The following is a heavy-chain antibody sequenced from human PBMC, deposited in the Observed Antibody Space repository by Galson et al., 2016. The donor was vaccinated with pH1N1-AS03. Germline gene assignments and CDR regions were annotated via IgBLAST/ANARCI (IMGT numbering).Heavy chain of an antibody. J-gene: IGHJ5*02. Sequence: TLSLTCTVSGGSISSHYWNWIRQPPGKGLEWIGYINYSGSTNYNPSLKSRVTISVDTSKNQFSLKLSSVTAADTAVYYCARHDYGDYVGWFDPWGQGTLVNVSS. D-gene: IGHD4-17*01. CDR3: ARHDYGDYVGWFDP. CDR2: INYSGST. V-gene: IGHV4-59*11. CDR1: GGSISSHY.